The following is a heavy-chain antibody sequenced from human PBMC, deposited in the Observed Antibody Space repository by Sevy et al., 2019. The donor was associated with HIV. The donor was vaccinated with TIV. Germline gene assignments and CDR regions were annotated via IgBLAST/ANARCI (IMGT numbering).Heavy chain of an antibody. Sequence: SEILSLTCTVSGVSISSYYWSWIRQPPGKGLEWIGYIYYSGSTNYNPSLKSRVTISVDTSKNQISLKMSSVTAADTAVYYCARGHYDILTGYYPFDYWGQGTLVTVSS. CDR1: GVSISSYY. CDR3: ARGHYDILTGYYPFDY. J-gene: IGHJ4*02. V-gene: IGHV4-59*01. CDR2: IYYSGST. D-gene: IGHD3-9*01.